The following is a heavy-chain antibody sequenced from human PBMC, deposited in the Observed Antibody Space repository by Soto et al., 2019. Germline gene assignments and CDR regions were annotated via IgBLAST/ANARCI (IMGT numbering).Heavy chain of an antibody. D-gene: IGHD3-22*01. CDR1: GDTFTANY. CDR2: INPKSGGT. J-gene: IGHJ4*02. CDR3: AGAVLTYYYDSSAKPKGVFDY. Sequence: ASVKVSCKASGDTFTANYIHWVRQAPGQGFEWMGWINPKSGGTNYPQKFQGRVTMTRDTSLSTVYMTLTRLTSDDTAVYYCAGAVLTYYYDSSAKPKGVFDYWGQGTLVTVSS. V-gene: IGHV1-2*02.